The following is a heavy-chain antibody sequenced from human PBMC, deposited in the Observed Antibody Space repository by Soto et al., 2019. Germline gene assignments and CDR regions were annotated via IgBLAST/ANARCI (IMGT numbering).Heavy chain of an antibody. Sequence: SETLSLTCTVSGGSISSYYWSWIRQPPGKGLEWIGYIYYSGSTNYNPSLKSRVTISVDTSKNQFSLKLGSVTAADTAVYYCARDRVWFGEKGNYYYYGMDVWGQGTTVTVSS. V-gene: IGHV4-59*01. J-gene: IGHJ6*02. CDR1: GGSISSYY. D-gene: IGHD3-10*01. CDR2: IYYSGST. CDR3: ARDRVWFGEKGNYYYYGMDV.